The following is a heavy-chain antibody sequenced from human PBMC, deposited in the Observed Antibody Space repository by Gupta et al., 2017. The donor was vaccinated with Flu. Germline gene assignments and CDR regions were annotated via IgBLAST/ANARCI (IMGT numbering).Heavy chain of an antibody. Sequence: QLQLQESGPGLAKPSETMSLICTVSGGSISDTSYYWGWIRQPPGKGLEWIGNVGYSGNTFYNPSLKSRVTISVDTSKNQFSLKLSPLTAADTAVYYCARRITYGKTFDYWGQGSLVTVSS. J-gene: IGHJ4*02. V-gene: IGHV4-39*01. CDR3: ARRITYGKTFDY. D-gene: IGHD2/OR15-2a*01. CDR1: GGSISDTSYY. CDR2: VGYSGNT.